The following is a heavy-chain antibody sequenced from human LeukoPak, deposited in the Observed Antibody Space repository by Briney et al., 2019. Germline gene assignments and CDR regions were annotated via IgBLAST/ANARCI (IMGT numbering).Heavy chain of an antibody. CDR3: ARGSSSWYGNWFDP. CDR1: GGTFSSYA. CDR2: IIPILGIA. V-gene: IGHV1-69*04. Sequence: PGASVKVSCKASGGTFSSYAISWVRQAPGQGLEWMGRIIPILGIANYAQKFQGRVTITADKSTSTAYMELSSLRSEDTVVYYCARGSSSWYGNWFDPWGQGTLVTVSS. D-gene: IGHD6-13*01. J-gene: IGHJ5*02.